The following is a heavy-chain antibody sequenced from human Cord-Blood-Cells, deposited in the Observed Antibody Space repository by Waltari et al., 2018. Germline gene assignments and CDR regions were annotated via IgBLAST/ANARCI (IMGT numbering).Heavy chain of an antibody. V-gene: IGHV1-69*01. D-gene: IGHD4-17*01. CDR2: IIPIFGTA. CDR3: ARDSQVGGYGDYAFDI. J-gene: IGHJ3*02. Sequence: QVQLVQSGAEVKKPGSSVKVSCKASGGTFSSYAISWVRRAPGQGLEWMGGIIPIFGTANYAQKFQGRVTITADESTSTAYMELSSLRSEDTAVYYCARDSQVGGYGDYAFDIWGQGTMVTVSS. CDR1: GGTFSSYA.